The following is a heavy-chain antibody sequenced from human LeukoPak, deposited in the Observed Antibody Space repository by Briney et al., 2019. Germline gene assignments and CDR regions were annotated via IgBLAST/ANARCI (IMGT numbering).Heavy chain of an antibody. D-gene: IGHD6-13*01. CDR2: IRYDGSNK. J-gene: IGHJ4*02. V-gene: IGHV3-30*02. Sequence: QTGGSLRLSCAASGFIFSSYGMHWVRQAPGKGLEWVAFIRYDGSNKYYADSVKGRFTISRDNSKNTLYLQMNSLRAEDTAVYYCAKTGGSSSWPTSKGPFDYWGQGTLVTVSS. CDR3: AKTGGSSSWPTSKGPFDY. CDR1: GFIFSSYG.